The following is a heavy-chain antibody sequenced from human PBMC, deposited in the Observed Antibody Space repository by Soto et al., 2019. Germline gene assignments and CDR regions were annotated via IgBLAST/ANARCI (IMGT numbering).Heavy chain of an antibody. V-gene: IGHV3-7*04. CDR3: VRSSGWTGDF. CDR1: GFPFSSRW. D-gene: IGHD3-10*01. CDR2: IKQDGSEI. J-gene: IGHJ4*02. Sequence: EVQLVESGGGLVQPGGSLRLSCVASGFPFSSRWMNWVRHVPGKGLEWVANIKQDGSEIHYVDSVKGRFTISRDNAKNSLYLQMNSLRVEDTAVYHCVRSSGWTGDFWGQGILVTVSS.